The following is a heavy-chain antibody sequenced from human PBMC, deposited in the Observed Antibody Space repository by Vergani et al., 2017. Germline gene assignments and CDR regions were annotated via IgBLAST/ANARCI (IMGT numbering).Heavy chain of an antibody. CDR3: ARGRGATGGTN. V-gene: IGHV3-48*03. CDR2: ISSSGSTI. CDR1: GFTFSSYE. J-gene: IGHJ4*02. D-gene: IGHD4/OR15-4a*01. Sequence: EVQLLESGGGLVQPGGSLRLSCAASGFTFSSYEMNWVRQAPGKGLEWVSYISSSGSTIYYADSVKGRFTISRDNDKNSLYLQMNSLRAEDTAVYYCARGRGATGGTNWGQGTLVTVSS.